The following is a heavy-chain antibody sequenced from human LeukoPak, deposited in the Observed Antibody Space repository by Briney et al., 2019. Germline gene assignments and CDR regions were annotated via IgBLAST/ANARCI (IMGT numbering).Heavy chain of an antibody. V-gene: IGHV4-38-2*01. J-gene: IGHJ4*02. D-gene: IGHD3-10*01. CDR2: IYHSGST. CDR1: GYSISSGYY. Sequence: PSETLSLTCDVSGYSISSGYYWGWIRQPPGKGLEWVGSIYHSGSTYYNPSLKSRVTISVDTSKNQFSLKLSSVTAADTAVYYCVMGFGELLPDYWGQGTLVTVSS. CDR3: VMGFGELLPDY.